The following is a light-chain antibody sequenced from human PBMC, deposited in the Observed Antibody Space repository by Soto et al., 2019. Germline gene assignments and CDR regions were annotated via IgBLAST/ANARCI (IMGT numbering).Light chain of an antibody. CDR1: NLGSRI. CDR2: RDT. Sequence: SYELTQPVSVSVALGQTATITCEGNNLGSRILHWYQQKPGQAPLLVIYRDTNRPSGIPEPFSAAKSRNTATLTISRVQAGDEAAYYCQVCDSSTVIFGGGT. V-gene: IGLV3-9*01. CDR3: QVCDSSTVI. J-gene: IGLJ2*01.